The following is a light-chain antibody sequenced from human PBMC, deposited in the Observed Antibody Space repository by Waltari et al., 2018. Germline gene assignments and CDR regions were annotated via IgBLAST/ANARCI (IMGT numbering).Light chain of an antibody. V-gene: IGLV2-14*01. CDR2: EVS. Sequence: QSALTQPASVSGSPGQSITISCTGTSSDVGGYNYVSWYPQHPGKAPKLMIYEVSNRPSGVSNRFSGSKSGNTASLTISGRQAEDEADYYCSSYTSSSTLDVVFGGGTKLTV. CDR1: SSDVGGYNY. J-gene: IGLJ2*01. CDR3: SSYTSSSTLDVV.